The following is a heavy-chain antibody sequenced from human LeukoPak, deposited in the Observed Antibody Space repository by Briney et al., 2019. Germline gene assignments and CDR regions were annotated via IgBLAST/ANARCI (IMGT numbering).Heavy chain of an antibody. CDR1: GYLFTSYW. Sequence: GGALQISCRGSGYLFTSYWIGWGRQLPGKGLEGMGIIYPGESDTRYSPSFQGQVTISADKSISTAYPQWSSLKASDTAMYYCARPRRSTSCCDAFDIWGQGTMVTVSS. CDR2: IYPGESDT. V-gene: IGHV5-51*01. CDR3: ARPRRSTSCCDAFDI. J-gene: IGHJ3*02. D-gene: IGHD2-2*01.